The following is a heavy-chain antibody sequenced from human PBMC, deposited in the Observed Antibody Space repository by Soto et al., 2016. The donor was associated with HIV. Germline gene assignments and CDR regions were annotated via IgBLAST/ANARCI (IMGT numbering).Heavy chain of an antibody. D-gene: IGHD3-10*01. CDR2: IMYRETT. CDR3: ARAQMHRARHCFDT. CDR1: GGSVSDHY. Sequence: QVQLQQWGAGLLKPSETLSLTCAVYGGSVSDHYLSWIRQSPGKGLEWIGKIMYRETTNYNPSFASRVTVSVDTSKNQVSLKLTSVTAADTAVYYCARAQMHRARHCFDTWGQGTLVTVSS. J-gene: IGHJ5*02. V-gene: IGHV4-34*12.